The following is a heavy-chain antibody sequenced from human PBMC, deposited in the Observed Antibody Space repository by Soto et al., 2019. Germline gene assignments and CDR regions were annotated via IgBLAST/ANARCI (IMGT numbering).Heavy chain of an antibody. Sequence: QVTLKESGPVLVKPTETLTLTCTVSGFSLSNARMGVSWIRQPPGKALEWLAHIFSNDEKSYSTSLKSRLTISKDTSKSQVVLTMTNMDPVDTATYYCARIRRLGITMIVVVIDYWGQGTLVTVSS. CDR3: ARIRRLGITMIVVVIDY. CDR2: IFSNDEK. V-gene: IGHV2-26*01. J-gene: IGHJ4*02. CDR1: GFSLSNARMG. D-gene: IGHD3-22*01.